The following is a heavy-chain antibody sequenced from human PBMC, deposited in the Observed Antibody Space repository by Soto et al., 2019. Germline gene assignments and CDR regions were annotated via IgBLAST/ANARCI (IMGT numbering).Heavy chain of an antibody. V-gene: IGHV3-33*01. CDR1: GFTFSSYG. CDR2: IWYDGSNK. D-gene: IGHD3-22*01. J-gene: IGHJ6*02. Sequence: QVQLVESGGGVVQPGRSLRLSCAASGFTFSSYGMHWVRQAPGKGLEWVAVIWYDGSNKYYADSVKGRFTISIDNSKNPLYLKMNSMRAEDTAVYYCARPDYYDSSGQAPDVWGQGTTVTVSS. CDR3: ARPDYYDSSGQAPDV.